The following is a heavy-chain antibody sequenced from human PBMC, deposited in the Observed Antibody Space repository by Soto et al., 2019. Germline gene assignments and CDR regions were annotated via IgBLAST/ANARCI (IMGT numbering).Heavy chain of an antibody. J-gene: IGHJ6*03. Sequence: EVQLLESGGGLVQPGGSLRFSCAASGFTFSSYAMSWVHQAPGKGLEWVSAISGSGGSTYYADSVKGRFTISRDNSKNTLYLQMNSLRPEDTAVYYCAKGSTVTNSAYYYMDVWGKGTTVTVSS. CDR2: ISGSGGST. V-gene: IGHV3-23*01. CDR1: GFTFSSYA. CDR3: AKGSTVTNSAYYYMDV. D-gene: IGHD4-17*01.